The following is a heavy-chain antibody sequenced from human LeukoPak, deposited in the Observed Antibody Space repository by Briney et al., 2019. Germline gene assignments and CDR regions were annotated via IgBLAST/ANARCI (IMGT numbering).Heavy chain of an antibody. CDR2: ISGSGGST. Sequence: QAGGSLSLSCAASGFTFSSYAMSWVRQAPGKGLEWVSAISGSGGSTYYADSVKGRFTISRDNSKNTLYLQMNSLRAEDTAVYYCAKDRGIAVAGIGLDYWGQGTLVTVSS. J-gene: IGHJ4*02. CDR1: GFTFSSYA. V-gene: IGHV3-23*01. CDR3: AKDRGIAVAGIGLDY. D-gene: IGHD6-19*01.